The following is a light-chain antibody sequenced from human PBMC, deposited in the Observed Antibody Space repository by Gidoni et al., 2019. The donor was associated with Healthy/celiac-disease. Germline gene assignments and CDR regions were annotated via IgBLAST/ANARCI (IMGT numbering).Light chain of an antibody. J-gene: IGKJ1*01. CDR1: QIISNY. V-gene: IGKV1-33*01. CDR3: QQYDNLLPT. Sequence: DIQMPQSPSSLSSSVVDRVNITCQESQIISNYLNWDQQKQGKAPKILIYDASNLETGVPSRFSGIVSVTDFTFTISSLQPEDISTYYCQQYDNLLPTFXXXTKXEIK. CDR2: DAS.